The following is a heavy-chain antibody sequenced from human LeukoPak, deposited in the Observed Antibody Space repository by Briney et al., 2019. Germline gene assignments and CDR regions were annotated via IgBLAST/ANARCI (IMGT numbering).Heavy chain of an antibody. Sequence: PGGSLRLSCAASGFTFSSYAMHWVRQAPGKGLQYVSVISSNGGSTYYANSVEGRFTISRDNAKNTLYLQMNSLRAEDTAVYYCARVAGAPDYWGQGTLVTVSS. D-gene: IGHD1-26*01. V-gene: IGHV3-64*01. CDR1: GFTFSSYA. J-gene: IGHJ4*02. CDR3: ARVAGAPDY. CDR2: ISSNGGST.